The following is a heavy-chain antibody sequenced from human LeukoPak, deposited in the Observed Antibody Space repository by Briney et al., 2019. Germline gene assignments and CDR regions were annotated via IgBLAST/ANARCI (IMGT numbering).Heavy chain of an antibody. Sequence: GGSLRHSCAASGFTFSDYYMSWIRQAPGKGLEWVSYISSSGSTIYYADSVKGRFTISRDNAKNSLYPQMNSLRAEDTAVYYCARDPAAAGTDYWGQGTLVTVSS. V-gene: IGHV3-11*01. CDR2: ISSSGSTI. CDR3: ARDPAAAGTDY. J-gene: IGHJ4*02. CDR1: GFTFSDYY. D-gene: IGHD6-13*01.